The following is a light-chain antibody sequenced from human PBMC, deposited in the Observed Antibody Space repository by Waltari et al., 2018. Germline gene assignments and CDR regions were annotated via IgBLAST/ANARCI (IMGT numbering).Light chain of an antibody. CDR1: QGISIW. Sequence: DIQMTQSPSSVSASVGDRVTITLRASQGISIWLAWYKQKPWKAPKLLLYAAASLQSGVPSRFSGSGSGTHFNLTISSLQPEDFATYYCQQANTNTFPPTFGQGTKVEIK. CDR2: AAA. V-gene: IGKV1-12*02. J-gene: IGKJ1*01. CDR3: QQANTNTFPPT.